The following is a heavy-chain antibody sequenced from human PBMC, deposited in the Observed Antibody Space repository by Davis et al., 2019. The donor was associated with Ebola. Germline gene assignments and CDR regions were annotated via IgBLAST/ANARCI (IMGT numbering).Heavy chain of an antibody. D-gene: IGHD1-26*01. CDR1: GFTFSSYA. CDR3: AGSNGTVA. Sequence: GESLKISCAASGFTFSSYAMHWVRQAPGKGPEWVSYINSGGTTYYADSVKGRFTISRDNAESSLYLHMNSLRDEDTAVYYCAGSNGTVAWGQGTLVTVSS. V-gene: IGHV3-48*02. J-gene: IGHJ5*02. CDR2: INSGGTT.